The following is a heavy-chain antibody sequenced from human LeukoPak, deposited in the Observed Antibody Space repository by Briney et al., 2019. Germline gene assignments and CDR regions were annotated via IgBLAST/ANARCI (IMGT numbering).Heavy chain of an antibody. V-gene: IGHV4-39*07. CDR1: GGSISSENYY. CDR3: ARCRDGGRGEAADF. Sequence: SETLSPTCTVSGGSISSENYYWGWMRQTPGKGLDWIGSIYDSASTNYNPSLKSRVTISLDTSKNQVSLRLTSVTAADTAVYYCARCRDGGRGEAADFWGPGTLVTVSS. J-gene: IGHJ4*02. D-gene: IGHD4-23*01. CDR2: IYDSAST.